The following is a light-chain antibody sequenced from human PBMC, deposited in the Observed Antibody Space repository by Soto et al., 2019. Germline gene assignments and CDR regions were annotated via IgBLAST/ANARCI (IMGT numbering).Light chain of an antibody. CDR1: SSDVGGYNY. CDR2: DVS. V-gene: IGLV2-14*01. CDR3: SSYTSSSTV. J-gene: IGLJ2*01. Sequence: QSALTQPASVSGSPGQSITISCTGTSSDVGGYNYVSCYQQHPGKAPKLMIYDVSNRPSGVSNRFSGSKSGNTASLTISGLQAEDEAEYYCSSYTSSSTVFGGGTKLTVL.